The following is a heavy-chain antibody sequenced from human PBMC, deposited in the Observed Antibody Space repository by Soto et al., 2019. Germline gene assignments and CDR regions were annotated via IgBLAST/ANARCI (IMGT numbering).Heavy chain of an antibody. V-gene: IGHV3-48*02. CDR3: AREDILGARSFDY. D-gene: IGHD1-26*01. CDR1: GFTFSGYS. CDR2: ISSLSSPR. J-gene: IGHJ4*02. Sequence: GGSLRLSCAASGFTFSGYSMNWVRQAPGKGLEWVSYISSLSSPRYYAESVEGRFIISRDNAKNSLYLQMNSLRDEDTAVYFCAREDILGARSFDYWGQGTLVTVSS.